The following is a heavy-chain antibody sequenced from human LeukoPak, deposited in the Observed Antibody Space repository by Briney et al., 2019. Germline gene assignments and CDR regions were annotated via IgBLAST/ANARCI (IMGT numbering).Heavy chain of an antibody. Sequence: PGGSLRLSCAASGFTFSSYAMHWVRQAPGKGLEWVAVISYDGSNKYYADSVKGRFTTSRDNSKNTLYLQMNSLRAEDTAVYYCATPLSGDRGYYYGMDVWGQGTTVTVSS. CDR1: GFTFSSYA. CDR2: ISYDGSNK. D-gene: IGHD7-27*01. J-gene: IGHJ6*02. V-gene: IGHV3-30-3*01. CDR3: ATPLSGDRGYYYGMDV.